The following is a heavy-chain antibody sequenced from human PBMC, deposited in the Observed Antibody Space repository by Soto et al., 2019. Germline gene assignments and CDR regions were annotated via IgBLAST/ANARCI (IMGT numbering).Heavy chain of an antibody. V-gene: IGHV4-30-4*01. CDR3: ARGVDGDYEDYWYFDL. CDR1: GGSISSGDYY. D-gene: IGHD4-17*01. J-gene: IGHJ2*01. Sequence: QVQLQESGPGLVKPSQTLSLTCTVSGGSISSGDYYWSWIRQPPGKGLEWIGYIYYSGSTYYNPSLKSRVTISVDTSTNQFSLKLSSVTAADTAVYYCARGVDGDYEDYWYFDLWGRGTLVTVSS. CDR2: IYYSGST.